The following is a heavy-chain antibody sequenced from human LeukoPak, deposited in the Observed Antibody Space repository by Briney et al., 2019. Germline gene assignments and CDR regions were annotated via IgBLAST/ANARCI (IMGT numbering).Heavy chain of an antibody. CDR2: IRSKANSYAT. CDR3: TRQSTKDYYDTPRAFDI. CDR1: GFTFSSYW. D-gene: IGHD3-22*01. J-gene: IGHJ3*02. V-gene: IGHV3-73*01. Sequence: GGSLRLSCAASGFTFSSYWMSWVRQAPGKGLEWVGRIRSKANSYATAYAASVKGRYTISRDDSKNTAYLQMNSLKTEDTAVYYCTRQSTKDYYDTPRAFDIWGQGTMVTVSS.